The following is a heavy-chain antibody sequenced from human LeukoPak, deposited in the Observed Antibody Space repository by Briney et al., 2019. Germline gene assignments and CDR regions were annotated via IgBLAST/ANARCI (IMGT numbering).Heavy chain of an antibody. D-gene: IGHD3-22*01. Sequence: ASVKVSCKASGYTFTSYGISWVRQAPGQGLEWMGWINPNSGGTNYAQKFQGRVTMTRDTSISTAYMELSRLRSDDTAVYYCARDGGTKYYYDSTDYWGQGTLVTVSS. CDR3: ARDGGTKYYYDSTDY. CDR1: GYTFTSYG. J-gene: IGHJ4*02. CDR2: INPNSGGT. V-gene: IGHV1-2*02.